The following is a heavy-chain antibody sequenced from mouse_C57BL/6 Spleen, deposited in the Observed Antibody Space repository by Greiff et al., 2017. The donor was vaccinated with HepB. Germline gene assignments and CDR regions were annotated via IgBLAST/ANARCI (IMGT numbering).Heavy chain of an antibody. CDR2: IYPRSGNT. CDR3: ARRDDYDEGDYFDY. Sequence: VQLVESGAELARPGASVKLSCKASGYTFTSYGISWVKQRTGQGLEWIGEIYPRSGNTYYNEKFKGKATLTADKSSSTAYMELRSLTSEDSAVYFCARRDDYDEGDYFDYWGQGTTLTVAS. CDR1: GYTFTSYG. J-gene: IGHJ2*01. D-gene: IGHD2-4*01. V-gene: IGHV1-81*01.